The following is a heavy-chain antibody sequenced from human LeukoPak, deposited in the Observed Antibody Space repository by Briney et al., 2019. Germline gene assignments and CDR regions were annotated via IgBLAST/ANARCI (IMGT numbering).Heavy chain of an antibody. J-gene: IGHJ4*02. D-gene: IGHD1-7*01. CDR1: GFSVNDYY. Sequence: PGGSLRLSCVVSGFSVNDYYMSWIRQAPGKGLEWISDIGGSESIVSYGGSVRGRFTVSRDFAMNSLFLQLNSLSADDTAVYYCARAMVAGTFDSWGQGTLVTVSS. CDR2: IGGSESIV. CDR3: ARAMVAGTFDS. V-gene: IGHV3-11*01.